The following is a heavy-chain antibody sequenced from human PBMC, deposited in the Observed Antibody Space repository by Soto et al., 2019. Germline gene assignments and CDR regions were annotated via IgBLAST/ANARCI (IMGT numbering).Heavy chain of an antibody. D-gene: IGHD1-26*01. Sequence: QVQLVQSGAEVKKPGASVKVSCKASGYTFTSYYMHWVRQAPGQGLEWMGIINPSGGSTSYAQKFQGRVPMTRDTSTSTVYMELSSLRSEDTAVYYCARGARWSGSYYEIDYWGQGTLVTVSS. V-gene: IGHV1-46*01. CDR1: GYTFTSYY. J-gene: IGHJ4*02. CDR2: INPSGGST. CDR3: ARGARWSGSYYEIDY.